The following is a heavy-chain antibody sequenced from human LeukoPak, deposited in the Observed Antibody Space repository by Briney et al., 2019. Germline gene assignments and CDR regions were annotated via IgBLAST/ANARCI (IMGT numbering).Heavy chain of an antibody. CDR2: IIPIFGTA. V-gene: IGHV1-69*05. J-gene: IGHJ4*02. D-gene: IGHD1-26*01. CDR1: GGTFSSYA. CDR3: ARPQYSGSNRGPFDY. Sequence: SVKVSCKASGGTFSSYASSWVRQAPGQGLEWMGGIIPIFGTANYAQKFQGRVTITTDESTSTAYMELSSLRSEDTAVYYCARPQYSGSNRGPFDYWGQGTLVTVSS.